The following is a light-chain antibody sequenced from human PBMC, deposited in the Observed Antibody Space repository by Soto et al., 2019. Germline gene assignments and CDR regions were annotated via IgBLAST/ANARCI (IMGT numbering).Light chain of an antibody. CDR3: QQYGSSHGWT. V-gene: IGKV3-20*01. CDR1: QSVSSSY. CDR2: GAS. Sequence: EIVLTQSPGTLSLSPGERATLSCRASQSVSSSYLAWYQQKPGQAPRLLIYGASSRATGIPDRFSGSGSGTEFTLTISSLQSEDFAVYYCQQYGSSHGWTFGQGTKVDIK. J-gene: IGKJ1*01.